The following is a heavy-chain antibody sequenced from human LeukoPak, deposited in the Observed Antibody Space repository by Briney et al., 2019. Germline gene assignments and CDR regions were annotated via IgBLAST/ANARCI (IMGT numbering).Heavy chain of an antibody. V-gene: IGHV3-23*01. Sequence: GGSLRLSCAASGFXFXSYAMSWVRQAPXXGXXWVSAISGSXGXXYYADSVKGRFTISRDNSKNTLYLQMNSLRAEDTAVYYCAKPSKRSHYDYVWGSYRHPFDYWGQGTLVTVSS. J-gene: IGHJ4*02. CDR2: ISGSXGXX. D-gene: IGHD3-16*02. CDR1: GFXFXSYA. CDR3: AKPSKRSHYDYVWGSYRHPFDY.